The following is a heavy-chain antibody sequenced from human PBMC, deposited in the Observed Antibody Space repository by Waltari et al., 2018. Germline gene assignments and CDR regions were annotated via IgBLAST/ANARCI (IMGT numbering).Heavy chain of an antibody. CDR3: ARQLERRLFFDY. J-gene: IGHJ4*02. CDR2: IKGDGSVK. CDR1: GFTFSYYW. V-gene: IGHV3-7*01. Sequence: EVQVVESGGGLVQPGGSLRLSCAASGFTFSYYWMLWARQAPGKGLEWVANIKGDGSVKYYLDSVRGRFTISRDNAKNSLYLQMNSLRAEDTAVYYCARQLERRLFFDYWGQGTLVTVSS. D-gene: IGHD1-1*01.